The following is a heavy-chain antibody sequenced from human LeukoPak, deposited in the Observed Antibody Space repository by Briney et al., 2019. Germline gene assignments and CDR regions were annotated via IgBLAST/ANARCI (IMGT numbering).Heavy chain of an antibody. CDR1: GGSISSSSYY. Sequence: SSETLSLTCTVSGGSISSSSYYWGWIRQPPGKGLECIVSIYYSGSTYYNPSLRSRVTISVDTSKNQFSLKLSSVTAADTAAYYCARGTSSSWYRWFDYWGQGTLVTVSS. CDR2: IYYSGST. J-gene: IGHJ4*02. CDR3: ARGTSSSWYRWFDY. D-gene: IGHD6-13*01. V-gene: IGHV4-39*01.